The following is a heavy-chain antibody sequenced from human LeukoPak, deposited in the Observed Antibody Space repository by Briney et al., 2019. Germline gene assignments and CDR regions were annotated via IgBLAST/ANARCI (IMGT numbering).Heavy chain of an antibody. V-gene: IGHV1-2*02. CDR1: GYTFTGYY. J-gene: IGHJ4*02. CDR2: INPNSGGT. D-gene: IGHD3-10*01. Sequence: ASAKVSCTASGYTFTGYYMHWVRQAPGQGLEWMGWINPNSGGTNYAQKFQGRVTMTRDTSISKAYMELSRLRSDDTAVYYCARDGEYYYGSGSYYYYWGQGTLVTVSS. CDR3: ARDGEYYYGSGSYYYY.